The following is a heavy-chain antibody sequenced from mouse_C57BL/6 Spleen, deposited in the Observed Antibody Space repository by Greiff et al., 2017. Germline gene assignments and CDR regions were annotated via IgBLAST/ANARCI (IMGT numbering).Heavy chain of an antibody. V-gene: IGHV3-6*01. J-gene: IGHJ4*01. CDR2: ISYDGSN. D-gene: IGHD1-1*01. Sequence: EVQRVESGPGLVKPSQSLSLTCSVTGYSITSGYYWNWIRQFPGNKLEWMGYISYDGSNNYNPSLKNRISITRDTSKNQFFLKLNSVTTEDTATYYCARDRYYGSSYYAMDYWGQGTSVTVSS. CDR3: ARDRYYGSSYYAMDY. CDR1: GYSITSGYY.